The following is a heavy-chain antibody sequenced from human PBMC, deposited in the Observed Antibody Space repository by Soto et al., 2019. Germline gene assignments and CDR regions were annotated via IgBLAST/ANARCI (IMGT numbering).Heavy chain of an antibody. Sequence: GGSLRLSCSASGFTFSSYAMHWVRQAPGKGLEYVSAISSNGGSTYYADSVKGRFTISRDNSKNTLYLQMSSLRAEDTAVYYCVKDNAYCGGDCYPEYFDYWGQGTLVTVSS. V-gene: IGHV3-64D*06. CDR1: GFTFSSYA. CDR3: VKDNAYCGGDCYPEYFDY. D-gene: IGHD2-21*02. CDR2: ISSNGGST. J-gene: IGHJ4*02.